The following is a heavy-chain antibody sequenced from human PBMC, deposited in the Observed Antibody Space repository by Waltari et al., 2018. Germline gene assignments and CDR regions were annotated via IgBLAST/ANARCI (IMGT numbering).Heavy chain of an antibody. D-gene: IGHD6-13*01. V-gene: IGHV3-74*01. CDR1: GFTFSDYW. J-gene: IGHJ4*02. Sequence: EAQLVESGGGSVQPGGSLRLSCAASGFTFSDYWMHWVRQAPGKGLVGVSYISNDGSTAYADAVKGRFTISRYNAQSTLYLQMNSLRAEDTAVYYCARWHYSSSNYWGQGTLVTVSS. CDR3: ARWHYSSSNY. CDR2: ISNDGST.